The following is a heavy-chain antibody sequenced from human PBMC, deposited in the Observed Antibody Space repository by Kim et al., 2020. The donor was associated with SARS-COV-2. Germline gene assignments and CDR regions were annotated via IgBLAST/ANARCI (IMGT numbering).Heavy chain of an antibody. CDR2: IYYSGST. CDR1: GGSVSSGSYY. J-gene: IGHJ4*02. CDR3: ATQYYDILTGLIHFDY. Sequence: SETLSLTCTVSGGSVSSGSYYWSWIRQPPGKGLEWIGYIYYSGSTNYNPSLKSRVTISVDTSKNQFSLKLSSVTAADTAVYYCATQYYDILTGLIHFDYWGQGTLVTVSS. V-gene: IGHV4-61*01. D-gene: IGHD3-9*01.